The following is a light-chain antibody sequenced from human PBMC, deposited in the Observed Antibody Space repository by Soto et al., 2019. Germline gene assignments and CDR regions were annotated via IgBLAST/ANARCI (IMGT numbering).Light chain of an antibody. CDR3: QHRRD. V-gene: IGKV3-11*01. CDR1: QSVSSY. Sequence: EIVLTQSPATLYLSPGDRATLSCRASQSVSSYLAWYQQKPDQAPRLLIYDASNRATGIPARFSGSGSGTDFTLTISSLEPEDFAVYYCQHRRDFGQGTRLEI. J-gene: IGKJ5*01. CDR2: DAS.